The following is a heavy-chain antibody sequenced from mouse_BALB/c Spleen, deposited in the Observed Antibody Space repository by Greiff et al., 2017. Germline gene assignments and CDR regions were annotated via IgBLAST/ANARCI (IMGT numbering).Heavy chain of an antibody. CDR2: IWAGGST. Sequence: QVQLKESGPGLVAPSQTLSITCTVSGFSLTSYGVHWVRQPPGKGLEWLGVIWAGGSTNYNSALMSRLSISKDNSKSQVFLKMSSLQTDDTAMYYCAESITTATDGFAYWGQGTLVTVSA. CDR3: AESITTATDGFAY. V-gene: IGHV2-9*02. CDR1: GFSLTSYG. J-gene: IGHJ3*01. D-gene: IGHD1-2*01.